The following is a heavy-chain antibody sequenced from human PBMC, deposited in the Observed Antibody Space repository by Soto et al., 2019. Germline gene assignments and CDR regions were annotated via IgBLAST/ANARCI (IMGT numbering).Heavy chain of an antibody. CDR1: GYTFTSYY. Sequence: ASVKVSCKASGYTFTSYYMHWVRQAPGQGLEWMGIINPSGGSTSYAQKFQGRVTMTRDTSTSTVYMELSSLRSGDTAVYYCARDRVGHMYPFDYWGQGTLVTSPQ. D-gene: IGHD2-21*01. V-gene: IGHV1-46*01. CDR2: INPSGGST. J-gene: IGHJ4*02. CDR3: ARDRVGHMYPFDY.